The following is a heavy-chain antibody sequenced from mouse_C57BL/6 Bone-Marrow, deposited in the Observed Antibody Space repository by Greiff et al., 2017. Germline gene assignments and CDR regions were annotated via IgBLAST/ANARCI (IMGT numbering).Heavy chain of an antibody. Sequence: VQVVESGPELVKPGASVKLSCKASGYTFTSYDINWVKQRPGQGLEWIGWIYPRDGSTKYNEKFKGKANLTVDTSSSTAYMELHSMTSDDDAVSFCARSGSNYPYEMDYGGQGTSVTVSS. D-gene: IGHD2-5*01. CDR2: IYPRDGST. CDR3: ARSGSNYPYEMDY. J-gene: IGHJ4*01. CDR1: GYTFTSYD. V-gene: IGHV1-85*01.